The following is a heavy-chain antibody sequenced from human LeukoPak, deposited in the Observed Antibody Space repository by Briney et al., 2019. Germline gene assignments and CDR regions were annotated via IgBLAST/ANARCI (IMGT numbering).Heavy chain of an antibody. D-gene: IGHD3-10*01. J-gene: IGHJ6*02. CDR2: IYYSGST. CDR3: ARDLITMVRGVISGMDV. CDR1: GYSISSGYY. Sequence: SETLSLTCTVSGYSISSGYYWGWIRQPPGKGLEWIGSIYYSGSTCYNPSLKSRVTISVDTSKNQFSLKLSSVTAADTAVYYCARDLITMVRGVISGMDVWGQGTTVTVSS. V-gene: IGHV4-38-2*02.